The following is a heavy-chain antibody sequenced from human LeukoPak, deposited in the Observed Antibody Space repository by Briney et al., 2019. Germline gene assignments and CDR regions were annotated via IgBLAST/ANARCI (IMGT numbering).Heavy chain of an antibody. CDR2: ISDSGGGT. J-gene: IGHJ4*02. Sequence: PGGSLRLSCAASGFTFSSYAMSWVRQAPGKGLEWVSAISDSGGGTYYVDSVKGRFTIFRDNSKNTLFLQMNSMRAEDTAVYYCAKDPWVRSVTTGSIDYWGQGTLVTVSS. CDR1: GFTFSSYA. V-gene: IGHV3-23*01. CDR3: AKDPWVRSVTTGSIDY. D-gene: IGHD4-17*01.